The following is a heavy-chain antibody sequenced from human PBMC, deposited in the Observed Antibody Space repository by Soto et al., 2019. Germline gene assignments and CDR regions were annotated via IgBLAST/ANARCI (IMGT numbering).Heavy chain of an antibody. Sequence: ASVKVSCKASGYTFTSYTIHWVRQAPGQRLEYMGCINVSNGNTRFPQKFQGRFTLARDTSANTAYMELSGLRSEDTALYYCARDRYYGSGSYNHFDYWGQGTLVTVSS. CDR3: ARDRYYGSGSYNHFDY. CDR2: INVSNGNT. CDR1: GYTFTSYT. V-gene: IGHV1-3*01. D-gene: IGHD3-10*01. J-gene: IGHJ4*02.